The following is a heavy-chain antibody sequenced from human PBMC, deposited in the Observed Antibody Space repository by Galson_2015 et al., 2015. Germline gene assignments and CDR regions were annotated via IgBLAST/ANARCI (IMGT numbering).Heavy chain of an antibody. CDR2: IWYDGSNK. V-gene: IGHV3-33*01. CDR1: AFTFSSYG. J-gene: IGHJ6*03. CDR3: ARSLTIVGVVVSYNYYMDV. D-gene: IGHD3-3*01. Sequence: SLRLSCAASAFTFSSYGMHWVRQAPGKGLEWVSVIWYDGSNKYYADSVKGRFTISRDNSKDTLYLQMNSLRAEDTAVYYCARSLTIVGVVVSYNYYMDVWGKGTTVTVSS.